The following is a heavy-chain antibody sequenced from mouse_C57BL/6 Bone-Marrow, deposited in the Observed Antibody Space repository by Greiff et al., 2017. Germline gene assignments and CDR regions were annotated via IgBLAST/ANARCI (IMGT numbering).Heavy chain of an antibody. CDR2: IRNKANGYTS. V-gene: IGHV7-3*01. CDR1: GFTFTDYY. Sequence: EVKLMESGGGLVQPGGSLSLSCAASGFTFTDYYMRWVRQPPGKGLEWLGFIRNKANGYTSEYSVSVKGRFTISRDNSQSILYLQMNALRAEDGATYYCARYYYGFDYWGQGTTRTVSS. CDR3: ARYYYGFDY. D-gene: IGHD1-1*01. J-gene: IGHJ2*01.